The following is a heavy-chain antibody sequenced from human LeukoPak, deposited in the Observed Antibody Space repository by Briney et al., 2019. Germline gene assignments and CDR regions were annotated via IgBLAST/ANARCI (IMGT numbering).Heavy chain of an antibody. CDR3: ARGAHTRSTMVRGVTDY. J-gene: IGHJ4*02. CDR2: INHSGST. V-gene: IGHV4-34*01. D-gene: IGHD3-10*01. Sequence: PSETLSLTCAVYGGSFSGYYWSWIRQPPGKGLEWIGEINHSGSTNYNPSLKSRVTISVDTSKNQFSLKLSSVTAADTAVYYCARGAHTRSTMVRGVTDYWGQGTLVTVSS. CDR1: GGSFSGYY.